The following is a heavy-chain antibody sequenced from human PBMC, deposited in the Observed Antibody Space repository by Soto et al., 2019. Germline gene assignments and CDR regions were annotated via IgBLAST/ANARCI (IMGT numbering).Heavy chain of an antibody. CDR3: ARQIYDSDTGPNFQYYFDS. V-gene: IGHV5-10-1*01. D-gene: IGHD3-22*01. Sequence: GESLKISCKGSGYSFAVYWTTWVRQKPGKGLEWMGRIDPSDSQTYYSPSFRGHVTISVTKSITTVFLQWSSLRASDTAMYYCARQIYDSDTGPNFQYYFDSWGQGTPVTVSS. J-gene: IGHJ4*02. CDR1: GYSFAVYW. CDR2: IDPSDSQT.